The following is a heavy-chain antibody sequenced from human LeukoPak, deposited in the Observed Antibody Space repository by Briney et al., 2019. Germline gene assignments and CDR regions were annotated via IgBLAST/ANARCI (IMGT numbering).Heavy chain of an antibody. CDR3: ARGQMAYAIFAFDI. J-gene: IGHJ3*02. CDR1: GGSISSYY. V-gene: IGHV4-59*01. CDR2: IYYSGST. Sequence: SETLSLTCTVSGGSISSYYWSWIRQPPGKGLEWIGYIYYSGSTNYNPSLKSRVTISVDTSKNQLSLKLSSVTAADTAVYYCARGQMAYAIFAFDIWGQGTMVTVSS. D-gene: IGHD2-8*01.